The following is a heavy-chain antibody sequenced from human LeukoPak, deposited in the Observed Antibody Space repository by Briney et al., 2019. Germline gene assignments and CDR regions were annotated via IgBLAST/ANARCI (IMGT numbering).Heavy chain of an antibody. CDR2: FDPEDGET. J-gene: IGHJ3*02. D-gene: IGHD5-12*01. CDR3: ATDMEFRLRGAFDI. Sequence: GASVKVSCKVSGYTLTELSMHWVRQAPGKGLEWMGGFDPEDGETIYAQKFQGRVTMTEGTSTDTAYMELSSLRSEDTAVYYCATDMEFRLRGAFDIWGQGTMVTVSS. CDR1: GYTLTELS. V-gene: IGHV1-24*01.